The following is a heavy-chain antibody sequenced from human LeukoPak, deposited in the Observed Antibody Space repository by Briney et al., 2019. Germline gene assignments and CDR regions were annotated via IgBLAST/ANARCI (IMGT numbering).Heavy chain of an antibody. CDR3: ARHVAPWYYYDSSGYYFDY. CDR1: DGFITNYY. Sequence: SETLSLTCTVSDGFITNYYWSWVRQPPGKGLEFIGYVHYSGTTNYNPSLRSRVTISIDTSKNQFSLKLSSVTAADTAVYYCARHVAPWYYYDSSGYYFDYWGQGTLVTVSS. V-gene: IGHV4-59*08. CDR2: VHYSGTT. J-gene: IGHJ4*02. D-gene: IGHD3-22*01.